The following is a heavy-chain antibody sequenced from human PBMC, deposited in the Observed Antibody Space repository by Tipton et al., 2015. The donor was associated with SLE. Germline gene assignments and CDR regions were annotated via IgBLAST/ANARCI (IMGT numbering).Heavy chain of an antibody. V-gene: IGHV4-34*01. J-gene: IGHJ4*02. CDR3: ARELDIMYTTYLDY. D-gene: IGHD5/OR15-5a*01. CDR2: FNHGGTT. CDR1: GASFSGYS. Sequence: GLVKPSETLSLTCAVSGASFSGYSWNWIRQFPGKGLEWIGQFNHGGTTNYSPSLKSRVTISIDMSKNQFSLSLTSVTAADTAVYYCARELDIMYTTYLDYWGQGPLVTVSS.